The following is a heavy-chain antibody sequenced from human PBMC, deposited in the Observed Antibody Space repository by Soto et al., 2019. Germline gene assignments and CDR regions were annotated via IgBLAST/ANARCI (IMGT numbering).Heavy chain of an antibody. J-gene: IGHJ4*02. CDR2: INAGNGNT. CDR3: ARPSIAVAGGRRGSWEYYFDY. V-gene: IGHV1-3*01. Sequence: QVQLVQSGAEVKKPGASVKVSCKASGYTFTSYAMHWVRQAPGQRLEWMGWINAGNGNTKYSQKFQGRVTITRDTSASTAYMELSSLRSEDTAVYYCARPSIAVAGGRRGSWEYYFDYWGQGTLVTVSS. CDR1: GYTFTSYA. D-gene: IGHD6-19*01.